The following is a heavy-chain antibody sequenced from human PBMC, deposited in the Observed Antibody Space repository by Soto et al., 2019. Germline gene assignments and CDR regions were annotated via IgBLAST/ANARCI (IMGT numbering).Heavy chain of an antibody. Sequence: EVQLVESGGGLVQPGGSLRLSCAASEFTFSSYWMHWVRQPPGTGLVWVSRINSDGSVTNYADSVKGRFTISRDNAKNTVYLQMNSLRAEDTAVYYCARESGMNGMAVWAQGTTVTVSS. CDR3: ARESGMNGMAV. CDR1: EFTFSSYW. J-gene: IGHJ6*02. CDR2: INSDGSVT. V-gene: IGHV3-74*01.